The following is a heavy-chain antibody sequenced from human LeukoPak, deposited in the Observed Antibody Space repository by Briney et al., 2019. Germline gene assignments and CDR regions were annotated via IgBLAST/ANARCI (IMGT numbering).Heavy chain of an antibody. CDR2: ISSNGGST. Sequence: GGSLRLSCSASGFTFSSYAMHWVRQAPGKGLEYVSAISSNGGSTYYADSVKGRFTISRDNSKNTLYLQMNSLRAEDTAVYYCARASLLTGGELDYWGQGTLVTVSS. CDR3: ARASLLTGGELDY. D-gene: IGHD7-27*01. J-gene: IGHJ4*02. CDR1: GFTFSSYA. V-gene: IGHV3-64*04.